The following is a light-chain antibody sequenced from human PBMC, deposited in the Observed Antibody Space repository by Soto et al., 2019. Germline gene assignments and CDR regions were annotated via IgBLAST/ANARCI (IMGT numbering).Light chain of an antibody. CDR1: SSDVGAYNY. CDR2: GVT. CDR3: CSYAGRINGV. J-gene: IGLJ3*02. Sequence: QSVLTQPASVSGSPGQSITISCTGTSSDVGAYNYVSWHQQHPGQAPKLMIYGVTNRPSGVSYRFSGSKSGNTASLTISGLQGSDEADYYCCSYAGRINGVFGGGTKLTVL. V-gene: IGLV2-14*01.